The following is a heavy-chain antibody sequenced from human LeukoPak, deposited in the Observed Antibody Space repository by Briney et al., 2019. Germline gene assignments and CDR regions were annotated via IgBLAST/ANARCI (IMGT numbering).Heavy chain of an antibody. V-gene: IGHV1-24*01. CDR1: GYTLTELS. CDR3: AYRSGSGAWFDP. J-gene: IGHJ5*02. Sequence: ASVTVSCKVSGYTLTELSMHWVRQALGKGLGWMGGFYPEDGETIYAQKFQGRVTMTDDTTTDTSYMELSSLRSEDTAVYYCAYRSGSGAWFDPWGQGTLVTVSS. D-gene: IGHD3-10*01. CDR2: FYPEDGET.